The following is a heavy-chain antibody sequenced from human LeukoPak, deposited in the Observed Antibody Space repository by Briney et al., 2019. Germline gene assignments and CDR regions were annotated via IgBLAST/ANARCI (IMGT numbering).Heavy chain of an antibody. V-gene: IGHV4-39*01. Sequence: SETLSLTCTVSRGSVSTSHYYWGWIRHPPGKGLEWIGHIYYSGRTYYNPSLKSRVTISVDTSKNEFSLKLSSVTAADTAVYYCARFWATGYCSSTTCYNFDYWGQGSLVTVSS. CDR1: RGSVSTSHYY. J-gene: IGHJ4*02. CDR2: IYYSGRT. D-gene: IGHD2-2*02. CDR3: ARFWATGYCSSTTCYNFDY.